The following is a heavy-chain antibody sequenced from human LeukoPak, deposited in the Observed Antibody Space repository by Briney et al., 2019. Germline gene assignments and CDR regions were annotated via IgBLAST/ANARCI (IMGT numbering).Heavy chain of an antibody. Sequence: ASVKVSCKASGGTFSSYAISWVRQAPGQGLEWMGRIIPIFGTANYAQKFQGRVTITTDESTSTAYMELSSLRSEDTAVYYCARDGGYYYDSYFDYWGQGTLVTVSS. J-gene: IGHJ4*02. CDR3: ARDGGYYYDSYFDY. CDR1: GGTFSSYA. D-gene: IGHD3-22*01. V-gene: IGHV1-69*05. CDR2: IIPIFGTA.